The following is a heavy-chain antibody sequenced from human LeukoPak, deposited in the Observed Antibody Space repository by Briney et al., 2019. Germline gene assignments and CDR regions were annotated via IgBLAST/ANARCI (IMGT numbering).Heavy chain of an antibody. CDR1: GYTFTSYG. D-gene: IGHD3-9*01. CDR3: ARGYYDILTGYYPDY. J-gene: IGHJ4*02. Sequence: ASVKVSCKASGYTFTSYGISWVRQAPGQGLEWMGWISAYNGNTNYAQKLQGRVTMTTDTSTSTAYMELRSLRSDDTAVYYCARGYYDILTGYYPDYWGQGTLVTVSS. CDR2: ISAYNGNT. V-gene: IGHV1-18*01.